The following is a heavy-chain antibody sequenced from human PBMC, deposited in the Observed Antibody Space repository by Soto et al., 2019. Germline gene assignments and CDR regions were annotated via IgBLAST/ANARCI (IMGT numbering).Heavy chain of an antibody. D-gene: IGHD2-21*02. CDR3: ATSVAVTAAVGAFDM. V-gene: IGHV3-48*01. CDR2: IGTDSTI. J-gene: IGHJ3*02. CDR1: GFTFSSHY. Sequence: GGSLRLSCAASGFTFSSHYMTWVRQAAGKGLEWVSYIGTDSTIYYSDSVGGRFTISRDDAKNSLYLQMNSLRVEDTAVYFCATSVAVTAAVGAFDMWGQGTMVTVSS.